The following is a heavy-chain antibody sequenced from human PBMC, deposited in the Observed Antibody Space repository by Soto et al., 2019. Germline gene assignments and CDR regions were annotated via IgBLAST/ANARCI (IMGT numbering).Heavy chain of an antibody. D-gene: IGHD1-26*01. CDR3: ARQGGAANWFDP. Sequence: PSETLSLTCTVSGGSISSYYWSWIRQPPGKGLEWIGYIYYSGSTYYNPSLKSRVTISVDTSKNQFSLKLSSVTAADTAVYYCARQGGAANWFDPWGQGTLVTVSS. CDR1: GGSISSYY. CDR2: IYYSGST. V-gene: IGHV4-59*04. J-gene: IGHJ5*02.